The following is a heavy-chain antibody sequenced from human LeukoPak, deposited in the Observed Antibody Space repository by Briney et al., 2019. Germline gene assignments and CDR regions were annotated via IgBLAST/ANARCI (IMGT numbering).Heavy chain of an antibody. CDR2: INPSGGST. Sequence: GASVKVSCKASGYTFTGYYMHWVRQAPGQGLEWMGIINPSGGSTSYAQKFQGRVTMTRDMSTSTVYMELSSLRSEDTAVYYCARDEYYDSSGYYYRGAFDIWGQGTMVTVSS. CDR3: ARDEYYDSSGYYYRGAFDI. J-gene: IGHJ3*02. D-gene: IGHD3-22*01. V-gene: IGHV1-46*01. CDR1: GYTFTGYY.